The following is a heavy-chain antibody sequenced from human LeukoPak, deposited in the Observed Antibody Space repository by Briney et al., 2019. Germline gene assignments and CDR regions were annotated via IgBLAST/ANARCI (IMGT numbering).Heavy chain of an antibody. D-gene: IGHD3-3*01. J-gene: IGHJ4*02. CDR3: ARGMFGGYCTDY. CDR1: GSTFSRYW. CDR2: INPDGSTT. V-gene: IGHV3-74*01. Sequence: GGSLRLSCAASGSTFSRYWIHWVRQAPGKGLEWVSRINPDGSTTTYADSVKGRFTISRDNAKNTVYLQMNSLTAEDTAVYYCARGMFGGYCTDYWGQGTLVTVSS.